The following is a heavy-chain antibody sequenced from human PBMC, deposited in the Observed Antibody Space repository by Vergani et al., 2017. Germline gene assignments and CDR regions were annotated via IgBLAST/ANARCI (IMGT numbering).Heavy chain of an antibody. V-gene: IGHV4-59*11. CDR2: IHYSENT. CDR3: ASDTHSGQRADR. J-gene: IGHJ5*02. D-gene: IGHD6-19*01. Sequence: QVQLQESGPGLVKSSETLSLTCSVSFDSIRNLYCNWIRKTQGKGLEWIGSIHYSENTNYNPSLKTRVTISVDTSKNQFSLTLTSVTAADTAVYYCASDTHSGQRADRWVQGILVTVTS. CDR1: FDSIRNLY.